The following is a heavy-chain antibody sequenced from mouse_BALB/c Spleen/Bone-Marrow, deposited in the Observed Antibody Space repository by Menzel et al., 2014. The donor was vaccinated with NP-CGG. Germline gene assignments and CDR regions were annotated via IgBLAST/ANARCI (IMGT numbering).Heavy chain of an antibody. J-gene: IGHJ4*01. Sequence: VNLVESGAELMKPGASVKISCKATGYTFSSYWIEWVKQRPGHGLEWIGEILPGRGSTNYNEKFKGKATFTSDTSSNTAYMQLSSLTSEDSAVYYCARWDTTAMDYRGQGTSVTVSS. CDR1: GYTFSSYW. CDR2: ILPGRGST. V-gene: IGHV1-9*01. D-gene: IGHD1-1*01. CDR3: ARWDTTAMDY.